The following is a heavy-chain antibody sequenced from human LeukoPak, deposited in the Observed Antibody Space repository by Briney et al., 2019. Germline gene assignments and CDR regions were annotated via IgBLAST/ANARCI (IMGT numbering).Heavy chain of an antibody. D-gene: IGHD3-9*01. J-gene: IGHJ5*02. CDR3: ARGPVLRYFDWLLDP. Sequence: SVKVSCKASGGTFSSYAISWVRQAPGQGLEWMGGIIPIFGTADYAQKFQGRVTITADESTSTAYMELSSLRSEDTAVYYCARGPVLRYFDWLLDPWGQGTLVTVSS. CDR1: GGTFSSYA. V-gene: IGHV1-69*01. CDR2: IIPIFGTA.